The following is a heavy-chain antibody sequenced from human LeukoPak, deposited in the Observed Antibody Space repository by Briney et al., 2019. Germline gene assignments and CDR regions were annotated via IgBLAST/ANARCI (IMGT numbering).Heavy chain of an antibody. V-gene: IGHV4-59*01. D-gene: IGHD1-1*01. CDR3: ARDRDGNGWFDP. CDR1: DGSISSYY. CDR2: IYYSGST. Sequence: SETLSLTCTVSDGSISSYYWSWIRQPPGKGLEWIGYIYYSGSTNYNPSLKSRVTISLDTPKNQFSLKVRPVTAADTAMYYCARDRDGNGWFDPWGQGTLVTVSS. J-gene: IGHJ5*02.